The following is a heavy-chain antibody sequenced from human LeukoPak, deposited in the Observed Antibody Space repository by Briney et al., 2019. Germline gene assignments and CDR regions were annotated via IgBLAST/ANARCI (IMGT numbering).Heavy chain of an antibody. CDR2: ISSNGGST. D-gene: IGHD1-26*01. CDR3: ARDSGGSYRGYYYYGMDV. V-gene: IGHV3-64*01. CDR1: GFTFSSYA. J-gene: IGHJ6*02. Sequence: PGGSLRLSCAASGFTFSSYAMHWVRLAPGKGLEYVSAISSNGGSTYYANSVKGRFTISRDNSKNTLYLQMGSLRAEDMAVYYCARDSGGSYRGYYYYGMDVWGQGTTVTVSS.